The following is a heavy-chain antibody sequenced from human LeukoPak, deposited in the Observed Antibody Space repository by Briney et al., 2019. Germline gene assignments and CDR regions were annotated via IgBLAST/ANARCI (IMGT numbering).Heavy chain of an antibody. CDR1: GGSISSYY. CDR2: IYYSGST. D-gene: IGHD4-17*01. V-gene: IGHV4-59*01. Sequence: SETLSLTCTVSGGSISSYYWSWIRQPPGKGLEWIGYIYYSGSTNYNPSLKSRVTISVDTSKNQFSLKLSSVTAADTAVYYRARLGGTVTDYWGQGTLVTVSS. CDR3: ARLGGTVTDY. J-gene: IGHJ4*02.